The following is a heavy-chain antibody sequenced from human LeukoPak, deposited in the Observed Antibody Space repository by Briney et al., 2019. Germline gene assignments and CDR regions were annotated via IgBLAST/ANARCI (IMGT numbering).Heavy chain of an antibody. V-gene: IGHV3-23*01. D-gene: IGHD1-26*01. J-gene: IGHJ4*02. CDR1: GFTFSSYA. CDR3: ARRYSGSLRYFDY. Sequence: HPGGSLRLSCAASGFTFSSYAMSWVRQAPGKGLEWVSAISGSGGSTYYADSVKGRFTISRDNSKNTLYLQMNSLRAEDTAVYYCARRYSGSLRYFDYWGQGPLVAVSS. CDR2: ISGSGGST.